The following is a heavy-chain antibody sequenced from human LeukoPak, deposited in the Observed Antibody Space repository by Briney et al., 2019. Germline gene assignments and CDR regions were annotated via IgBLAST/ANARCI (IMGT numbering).Heavy chain of an antibody. D-gene: IGHD3-22*01. CDR2: ISGSGGST. Sequence: PGGSLRLSCAASGFTFSSYVMSWVRQAPGKGMEWVSTISGSGGSTYYADSVKGRFTISRDNAKNSLYLQMNSLRAEDTAVYYCAREVTRTYDSSGYYSPTDAFDIWGQGTMVTVSS. J-gene: IGHJ3*02. V-gene: IGHV3-23*01. CDR3: AREVTRTYDSSGYYSPTDAFDI. CDR1: GFTFSSYV.